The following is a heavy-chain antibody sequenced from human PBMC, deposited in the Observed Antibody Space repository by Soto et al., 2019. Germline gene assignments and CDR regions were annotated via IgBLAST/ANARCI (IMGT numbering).Heavy chain of an antibody. Sequence: EVQLVESGGGLVKPGGSLRLSCAASGFTFSSYSMNWVRQAPGKGLEWVSSISSSSRYIYYADSVKGRFTISRDNHKNSQYRQMNSLRAEDTAVYYCARDFSDYGDRGSFDISGQRTMVTVAS. V-gene: IGHV3-21*01. CDR1: GFTFSSYS. CDR2: ISSSSRYI. D-gene: IGHD4-17*01. J-gene: IGHJ3*02. CDR3: ARDFSDYGDRGSFDI.